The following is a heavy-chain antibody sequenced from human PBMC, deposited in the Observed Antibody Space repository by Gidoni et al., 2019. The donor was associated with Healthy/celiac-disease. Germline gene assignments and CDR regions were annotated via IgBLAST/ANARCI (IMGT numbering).Heavy chain of an antibody. CDR2: INPNSGGT. CDR1: GYTFTGYY. V-gene: IGHV1-2*06. CDR3: ARASDITMVRGVMNY. D-gene: IGHD3-10*01. J-gene: IGHJ4*02. Sequence: QVQLVQSGAEVKKPGASVKVSCTASGYTFTGYYMHWVRPAPGQGLEWMGRINPNSGGTNYAQKFQGRVTMTRDTSISTAYMELSRLRSDDTAVYYCARASDITMVRGVMNYWGQGTLVTVSS.